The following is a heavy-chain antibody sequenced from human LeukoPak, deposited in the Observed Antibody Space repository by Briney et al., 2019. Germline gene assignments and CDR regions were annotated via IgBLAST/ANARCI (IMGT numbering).Heavy chain of an antibody. J-gene: IGHJ5*02. CDR2: IYKDGST. V-gene: IGHV3-53*01. CDR1: GFAVSNNY. CDR3: ARHDWFAP. Sequence: GGSLRLSCAASGFAVSNNYMTWVRQAPGKGLEWVSVIYKDGSTYYADSVKGRFTISRDNSKNTVYLQMNSLRAEDTAVYYCARHDWFAPWGQGTLVTVSS.